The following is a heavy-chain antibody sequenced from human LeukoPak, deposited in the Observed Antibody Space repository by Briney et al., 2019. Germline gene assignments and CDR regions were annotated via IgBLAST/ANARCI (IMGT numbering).Heavy chain of an antibody. J-gene: IGHJ4*02. CDR3: ARDLVQLWSKDY. D-gene: IGHD5-18*01. V-gene: IGHV3-48*03. CDR2: ISSRGRNI. Sequence: GGSLRLSCAASGFTFSNYEFNWVRQAPGKGLEWVSYISSRGRNIYYADSVRGRFTISRDNAKNSLHLQMNSLRAEDTAVYYCARDLVQLWSKDYWGQGTLVTVSS. CDR1: GFTFSNYE.